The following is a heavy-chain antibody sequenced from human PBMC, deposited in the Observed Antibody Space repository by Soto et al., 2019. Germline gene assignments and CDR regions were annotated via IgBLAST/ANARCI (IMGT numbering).Heavy chain of an antibody. D-gene: IGHD3-10*01. CDR1: GYTFTSYG. CDR3: ASSTYNRLWFGEFYGMDV. Sequence: QVQLVQSGAEVKKPGASVKVSCKASGYTFTSYGISWVRQAPGQGLEWMGWISAYNGNTNYAQKLQGRVTMTTDTSTSTAYMELRSLRSDDTAVYYCASSTYNRLWFGEFYGMDVWGQGTTVTVSS. V-gene: IGHV1-18*01. CDR2: ISAYNGNT. J-gene: IGHJ6*02.